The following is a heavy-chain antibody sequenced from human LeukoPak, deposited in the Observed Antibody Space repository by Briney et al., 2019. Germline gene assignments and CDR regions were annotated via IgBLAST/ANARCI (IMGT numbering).Heavy chain of an antibody. CDR2: INHSGST. CDR3: ARLGNYGLDY. Sequence: PSETLSLTCAVYGGSFSGYYWSWIRQPPGKGLEWIGEINHSGSTNYNPSLKSRVTISVDTSKNQFSLKLSSVTAADPAVYYCARLGNYGLDYWGQRTLVTVSS. D-gene: IGHD3-10*01. CDR1: GGSFSGYY. V-gene: IGHV4-34*01. J-gene: IGHJ4*02.